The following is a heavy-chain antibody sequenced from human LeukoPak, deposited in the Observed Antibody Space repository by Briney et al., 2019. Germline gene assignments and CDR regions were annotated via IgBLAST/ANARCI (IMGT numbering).Heavy chain of an antibody. Sequence: ASVKVSCKASGGTFSSYAISWVRQAPGQGLEWMGRIIPIFGIANYAQKFQGRVTITADKSTSTAYMELSSLRSEDTAVYYCVITIDYFDYWGQGTLVAVSS. J-gene: IGHJ4*02. CDR1: GGTFSSYA. V-gene: IGHV1-69*04. CDR2: IIPIFGIA. D-gene: IGHD3-3*01. CDR3: VITIDYFDY.